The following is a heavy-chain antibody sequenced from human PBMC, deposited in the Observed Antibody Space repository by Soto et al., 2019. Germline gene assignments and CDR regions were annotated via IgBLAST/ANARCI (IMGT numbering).Heavy chain of an antibody. CDR3: AREAVTYSYMGV. V-gene: IGHV3-66*01. Sequence: ESGGGLVQPGGSLRLSCAASGFTVSSNHMSWVRQAPGKGLEWVSVIYSGGSTYYTDSVKGRFTISRDNSKSTLYLQMNSLRAEDTAVYYCAREAVTYSYMGVWGKGTTVYVSS. J-gene: IGHJ6*03. CDR2: IYSGGST. CDR1: GFTVSSNH. D-gene: IGHD2-15*01.